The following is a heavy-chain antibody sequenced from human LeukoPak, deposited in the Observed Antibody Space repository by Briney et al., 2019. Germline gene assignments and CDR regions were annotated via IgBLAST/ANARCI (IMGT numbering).Heavy chain of an antibody. Sequence: ASVKVSCKASGYTFTGYYMHWVRQAPGQGLEWMGWINPNSGGTNYAQKFQGWVTMTRDTSISTAYMELSRLSSDDTAVYYCARARPYCSSTSCYARNWFDPWGQGTLVTVSS. J-gene: IGHJ5*02. D-gene: IGHD2-2*01. V-gene: IGHV1-2*04. CDR1: GYTFTGYY. CDR3: ARARPYCSSTSCYARNWFDP. CDR2: INPNSGGT.